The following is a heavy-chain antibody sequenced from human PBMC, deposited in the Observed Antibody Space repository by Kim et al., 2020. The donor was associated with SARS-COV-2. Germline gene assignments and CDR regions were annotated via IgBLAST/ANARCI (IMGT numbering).Heavy chain of an antibody. CDR3: ARDLYYGPGSLGDY. V-gene: IGHV3-33*01. J-gene: IGHJ4*02. CDR2: ISYDGSNK. CDR1: GFTFRSYA. Sequence: GGSLRLSCAASGFTFRSYAMHWVRQAPGKGLEWVAVISYDGSNKYYADSVKGRFTISRDNSKNTLYLQMNSLRAEDTAVYYCARDLYYGPGSLGDYWGQGTLVTVSS. D-gene: IGHD3-10*01.